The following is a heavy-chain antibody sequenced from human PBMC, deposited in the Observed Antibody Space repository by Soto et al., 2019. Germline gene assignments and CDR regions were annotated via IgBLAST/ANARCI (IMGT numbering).Heavy chain of an antibody. CDR2: IFYNGST. Sequence: SETLSLTCTVSGGSISHYHWNWIRQAPGKGMEWIGYIFYNGSTHYNPSLTSRVTISVDTSKNQFSLKLSSVTAADTAVYYCARQTCSGGSCYSSRDAFDIWGQGTMVTVSS. CDR3: ARQTCSGGSCYSSRDAFDI. V-gene: IGHV4-59*08. D-gene: IGHD2-15*01. CDR1: GGSISHYH. J-gene: IGHJ3*02.